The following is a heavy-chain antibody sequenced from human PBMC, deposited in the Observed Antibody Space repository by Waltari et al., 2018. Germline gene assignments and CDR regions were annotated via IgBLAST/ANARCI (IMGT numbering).Heavy chain of an antibody. J-gene: IGHJ4*02. CDR1: GYTFTGYY. CDR3: ARLNYYDSSGYYLGDY. D-gene: IGHD3-22*01. Sequence: QVQLVQSGAEVKKPGASVKVSCKASGYTFTGYYMHWVRQAPGQGLEWMGRIKPNSGGTNYAHKYQGSVTMTSDTSISTTYMELSRLRSDDTAVYYWARLNYYDSSGYYLGDYWGQGTLVTVSS. CDR2: IKPNSGGT. V-gene: IGHV1-2*06.